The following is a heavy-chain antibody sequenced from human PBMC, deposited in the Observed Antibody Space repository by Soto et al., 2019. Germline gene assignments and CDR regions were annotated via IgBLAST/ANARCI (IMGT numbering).Heavy chain of an antibody. CDR3: ARYTSSLDS. Sequence: QVQLVQSGAEVQKSGDTVKVSCKASGYTFTSHGISWVRQAPGQGLEWMGWISTYNGNTNYAQKLQGRVTMTTDTSTSTAYMEVRSLRSDDTAVYYCARYTSSLDSWGQGTLVTVSS. CDR1: GYTFTSHG. J-gene: IGHJ4*02. CDR2: ISTYNGNT. D-gene: IGHD6-6*01. V-gene: IGHV1-18*01.